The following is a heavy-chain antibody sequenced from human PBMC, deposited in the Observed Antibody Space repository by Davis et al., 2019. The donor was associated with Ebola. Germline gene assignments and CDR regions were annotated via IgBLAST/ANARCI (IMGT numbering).Heavy chain of an antibody. CDR1: GFAFSSYW. D-gene: IGHD3-9*01. V-gene: IGHV3-20*01. J-gene: IGHJ5*02. CDR3: ARVNAVTGYSRFDP. Sequence: GESLKISCAASGFAFSSYWMSWVRQAPGKGLEWVSGINWNGGSTGYADSVKGRFTISRDNAKNSLYLRMNSLRAEDTALYHCARVNAVTGYSRFDPWSQGTLVTVSS. CDR2: INWNGGST.